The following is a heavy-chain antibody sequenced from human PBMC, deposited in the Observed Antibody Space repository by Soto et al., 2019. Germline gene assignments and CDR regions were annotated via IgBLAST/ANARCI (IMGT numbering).Heavy chain of an antibody. D-gene: IGHD5-18*01. Sequence: QVQLVESGGGMVQPGRSLRLSCAASGFTFSSYAMHWVRQAPGKGLEWVAVISYDGSNKYYADSVKGRFTISRDNSKNTLYLQMKSLRAEDTAVYYCARDLWIQLWDPLDYWGQGTLVTVSS. CDR3: ARDLWIQLWDPLDY. CDR1: GFTFSSYA. J-gene: IGHJ4*02. CDR2: ISYDGSNK. V-gene: IGHV3-30-3*01.